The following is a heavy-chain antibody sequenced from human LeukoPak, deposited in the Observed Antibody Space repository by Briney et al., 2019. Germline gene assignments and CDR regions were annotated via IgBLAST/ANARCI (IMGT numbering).Heavy chain of an antibody. Sequence: GASVKLSCKSSGYTFTSCAKNWVRQAPGQGLEWMGWISTNTGNPTYAQGFKGRIVFSLDTSVSTAYRQISSLKAEDSAVYYYAKNGLGAVVKTDWGQGTLVTVSS. J-gene: IGHJ4*02. V-gene: IGHV7-4-1*02. D-gene: IGHD3-22*01. CDR3: AKNGLGAVVKTD. CDR1: GYTFTSCA. CDR2: ISTNTGNP.